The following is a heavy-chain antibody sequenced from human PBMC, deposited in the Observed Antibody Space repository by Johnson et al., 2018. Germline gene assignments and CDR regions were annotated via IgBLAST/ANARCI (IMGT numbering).Heavy chain of an antibody. CDR3: ARATGVGDSSGSYGMDV. Sequence: EVQLVESGGGLVQPGGSLRLSCAASGFTFSSYWMHWVRQAPGTGLVWVPRINSDGSSTSYADSVKGRFTISRDNAKTTLYLQMNSLRAEDTAVYYCARATGVGDSSGSYGMDVWGQGTTVTVSS. D-gene: IGHD3-22*01. CDR2: INSDGSST. V-gene: IGHV3-74*01. CDR1: GFTFSSYW. J-gene: IGHJ6*02.